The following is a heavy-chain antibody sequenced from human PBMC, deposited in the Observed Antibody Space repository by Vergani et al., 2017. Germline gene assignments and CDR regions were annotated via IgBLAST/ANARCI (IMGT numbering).Heavy chain of an antibody. CDR2: ISSSSSTI. Sequence: EVQLVESGGGLVQPGGSLRLSCAASGFTFSSYSMNWVRQAPGKGLEWVSYISSSSSTIYYADSVKGRFTISRDNAKNSLYLQMNSLRAEDTAGYYCARDYYDFWSGYFGVGYWGQGTLVTVSS. CDR3: ARDYYDFWSGYFGVGY. CDR1: GFTFSSYS. J-gene: IGHJ4*02. V-gene: IGHV3-48*01. D-gene: IGHD3-3*01.